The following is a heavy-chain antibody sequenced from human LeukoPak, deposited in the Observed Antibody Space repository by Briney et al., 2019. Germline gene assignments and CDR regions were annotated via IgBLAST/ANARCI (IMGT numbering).Heavy chain of an antibody. CDR3: ASQQHLSANFDY. CDR2: IYYSGST. D-gene: IGHD6-13*01. Sequence: PSETLSLTCTVSGGSISSGDYYWSWIRQPPGKGLEWIGYIYYSGSTYYNPSLKSRVTISVDTSKNQFSLKLSSVTAADTAVYYCASQQHLSANFDYWGQGTLVTVSS. V-gene: IGHV4-30-4*08. CDR1: GGSISSGDYY. J-gene: IGHJ4*02.